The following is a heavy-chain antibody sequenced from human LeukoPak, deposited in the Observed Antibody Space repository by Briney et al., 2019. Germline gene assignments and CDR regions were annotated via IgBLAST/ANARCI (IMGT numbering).Heavy chain of an antibody. V-gene: IGHV3-74*01. Sequence: GGSLRLSCAASGFTFSSYWMHWVRQAPGKGLVWVSRINSDGSSTSYADSVKGRFTISRDNAKNTLYLQMNSLRAEDTAVYYCARVATVYSGDYNWFDPWGQGTLVTVSS. CDR1: GFTFSSYW. CDR2: INSDGSST. D-gene: IGHD6-25*01. J-gene: IGHJ5*02. CDR3: ARVATVYSGDYNWFDP.